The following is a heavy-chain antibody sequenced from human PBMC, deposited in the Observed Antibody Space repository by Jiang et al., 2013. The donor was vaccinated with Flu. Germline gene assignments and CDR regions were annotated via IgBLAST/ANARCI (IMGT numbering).Heavy chain of an antibody. Sequence: PGLVKPSETLSLTCTVSGGSISSYYWSWIRQPPGKGLEWIGYIYYSGSTNYNPSLKSRVTISVDTSKNQFSLKLSSVTAADTAVYYCARDVHSSTHQREYFDYWGQGTLVTVSS. V-gene: IGHV4-59*01. D-gene: IGHD6-13*01. J-gene: IGHJ4*02. CDR1: GGSISSYY. CDR3: ARDVHSSTHQREYFDY. CDR2: IYYSGST.